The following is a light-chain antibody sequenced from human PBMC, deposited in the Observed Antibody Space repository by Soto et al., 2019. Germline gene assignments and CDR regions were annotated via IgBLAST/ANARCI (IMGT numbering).Light chain of an antibody. CDR1: QSVSSSY. Sequence: EIVLTQSPGTLSLSPGERATLSCRASQSVSSSYLAWYQQKTGQAPRLLIYGASSRATGIPDRFSGSGSGTDFTLTISRLEPEDLAVYYCQQYGSSMYTFGQGTNLEIK. CDR3: QQYGSSMYT. J-gene: IGKJ2*01. V-gene: IGKV3-20*01. CDR2: GAS.